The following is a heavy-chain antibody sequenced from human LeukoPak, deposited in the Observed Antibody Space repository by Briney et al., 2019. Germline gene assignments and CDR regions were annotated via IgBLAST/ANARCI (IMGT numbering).Heavy chain of an antibody. CDR1: GSSISSSSTYY. D-gene: IGHD6-13*01. Sequence: SETLSLTCTVSGSSISSSSTYYGGWIRQPPGKGLEWIGSIHYSGSTYYNPSLKSRVTISVDTSKNQFSLKLSSVTAADTAVYYCARHVAGLYSNFDYWGQGTLVTVSS. V-gene: IGHV4-39*01. J-gene: IGHJ4*02. CDR3: ARHVAGLYSNFDY. CDR2: IHYSGST.